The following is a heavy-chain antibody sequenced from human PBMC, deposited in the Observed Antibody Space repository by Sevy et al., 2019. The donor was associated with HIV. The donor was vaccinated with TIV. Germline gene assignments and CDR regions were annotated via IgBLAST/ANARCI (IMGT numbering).Heavy chain of an antibody. V-gene: IGHV3-30*18. Sequence: GGSLRLSCAASGFTFSSYGMHWVRQAPGKGLEWVAVISYDGSNKYYADSVKGRFTISRDNSKNTLYLQMNSLRAEDTAVYYCAKDELDDYVWGSYRDHCLPDYWGQGTLVTVSS. CDR2: ISYDGSNK. CDR1: GFTFSSYG. D-gene: IGHD3-16*02. CDR3: AKDELDDYVWGSYRDHCLPDY. J-gene: IGHJ4*02.